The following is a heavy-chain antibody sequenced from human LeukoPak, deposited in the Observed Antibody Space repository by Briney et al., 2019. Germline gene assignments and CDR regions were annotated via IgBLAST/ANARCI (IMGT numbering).Heavy chain of an antibody. CDR2: IYSGDTT. CDR1: EFSVGSNY. J-gene: IGHJ6*03. CDR3: AVTTSYYYYYMDV. Sequence: GGSLRLSCAASEFSVGSNYMSWVRQAPGKGLEWASLIYSGDTTLYADSVKGRFTISRDNSKNTLYLQMNSLRAEDTAVYYCAVTTSYYYYYMDVWGKGTTVTVSS. V-gene: IGHV3-66*02. D-gene: IGHD4-17*01.